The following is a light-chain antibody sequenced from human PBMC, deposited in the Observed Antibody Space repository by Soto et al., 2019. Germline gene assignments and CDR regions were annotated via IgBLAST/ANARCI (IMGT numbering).Light chain of an antibody. J-gene: IGLJ2*01. V-gene: IGLV2-23*01. Sequence: QSALTQPASVSGSPGQSISISCTAATSDVGIHNLVSWYQQLPGKAPKVIISDGSRRPSGVSNRFSASKSGNTASLTISGLQSEDEGYYYCCSYAGGRSVVFGGGTKVTVL. CDR3: CSYAGGRSVV. CDR1: TSDVGIHNL. CDR2: DGS.